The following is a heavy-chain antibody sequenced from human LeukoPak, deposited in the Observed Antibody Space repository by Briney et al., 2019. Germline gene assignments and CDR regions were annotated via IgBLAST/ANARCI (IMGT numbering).Heavy chain of an antibody. J-gene: IGHJ4*02. V-gene: IGHV3-23*01. CDR2: MSGSGGST. Sequence: GGSLRLSCAASGFTFSSYSMNWVRQAPGKGVEGGSAMSGSGGSTYYADSVKGGLTFSRENSKNTLYLQMNSLRAEDTAVYYCAKGSHLGRGDYFDYWGLGTLVTVSS. D-gene: IGHD3-10*01. CDR3: AKGSHLGRGDYFDY. CDR1: GFTFSSYS.